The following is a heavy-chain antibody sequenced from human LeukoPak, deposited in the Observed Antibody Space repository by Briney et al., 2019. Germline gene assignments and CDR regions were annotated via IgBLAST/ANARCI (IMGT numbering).Heavy chain of an antibody. J-gene: IGHJ5*02. CDR1: GGSISSYY. V-gene: IGHV4-59*08. Sequence: SETLSLTCTVSGGSISSYYWSWIRQPPGKGLEWIGYIYYSGSTNYNPSLKSRVTISVDTSKNQFSLKLSSVTAADTAVYYCASAVLLWFGESHLDPWGQGTLVTVSS. CDR2: IYYSGST. D-gene: IGHD3-10*01. CDR3: ASAVLLWFGESHLDP.